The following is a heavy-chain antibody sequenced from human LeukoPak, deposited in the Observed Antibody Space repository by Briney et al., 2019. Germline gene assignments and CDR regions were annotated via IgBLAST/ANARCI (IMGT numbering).Heavy chain of an antibody. CDR2: IYYSGST. CDR1: GVSVSGYT. D-gene: IGHD3-16*01. Sequence: SETLSLTCTVSGVSVSGYTWTWIRQPPGKGLEYIGYIYYSGSTNYSPSLKSRVTVSRDTSKNQVSLKLNSVTAADTAVYYCASGLGDNWFDPWGQGTLVTVSS. J-gene: IGHJ5*02. V-gene: IGHV4-59*02. CDR3: ASGLGDNWFDP.